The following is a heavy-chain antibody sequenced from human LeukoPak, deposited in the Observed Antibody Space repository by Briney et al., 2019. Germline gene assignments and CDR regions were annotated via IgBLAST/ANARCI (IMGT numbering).Heavy chain of an antibody. CDR3: ANTNYDKDYFDY. D-gene: IGHD3-22*01. V-gene: IGHV2-5*02. CDR2: IYWDDDK. J-gene: IGHJ4*02. CDR1: GFSLNTSGVG. Sequence: ESGPTLAKPTQTLTLTCTFSGFSLNTSGVGVGWIRQPPGKALEWLALIYWDDDKRYSPSLKSRLTITKDTSKNQVVLTMTNMDPVDTATYYCANTNYDKDYFDYWGQGTLVTVSS.